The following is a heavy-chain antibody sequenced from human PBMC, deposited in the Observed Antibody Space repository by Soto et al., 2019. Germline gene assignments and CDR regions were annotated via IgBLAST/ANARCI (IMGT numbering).Heavy chain of an antibody. J-gene: IGHJ4*02. Sequence: EVQLLESGGGLVQPGGSLRLSCAASGFTFSIYTMSWVRQAPGKGLEWVSAISGSGGSTYYADSVKGRFTISRDNSKNALYLQMNSLRAEDTAVYYCAKGNPVRFLEWLLSPFDYWGQGTLVTVSS. D-gene: IGHD3-3*01. V-gene: IGHV3-23*01. CDR3: AKGNPVRFLEWLLSPFDY. CDR2: ISGSGGST. CDR1: GFTFSIYT.